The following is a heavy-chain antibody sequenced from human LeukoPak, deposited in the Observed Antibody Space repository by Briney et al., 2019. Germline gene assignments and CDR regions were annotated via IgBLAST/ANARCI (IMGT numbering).Heavy chain of an antibody. V-gene: IGHV4-39*07. CDR2: IYYSGIT. CDR1: GGSISSSGYY. CDR3: ARRFLGSYYYYYMDV. J-gene: IGHJ6*03. Sequence: SETLSLTCTVSGGSISSSGYYWGWIRQPPGKGLEWIGSIYYSGITYYNPSLKSRVTISVDTSKNQFSLKLSSVTAADTAVYYCARRFLGSYYYYYMDVWGKGTTVTVSS. D-gene: IGHD3-3*01.